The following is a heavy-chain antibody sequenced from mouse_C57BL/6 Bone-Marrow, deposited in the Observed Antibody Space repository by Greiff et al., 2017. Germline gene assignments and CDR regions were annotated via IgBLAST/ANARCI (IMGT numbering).Heavy chain of an antibody. CDR1: GYTFTRYW. D-gene: IGHD1-1*01. CDR2: IDPSDSYT. Sequence: QVQLQQPGAELVMPWASVKLSCKASGYTFTRYWMHWVKQRPGQGLEWIGEIDPSDSYTNYHQKFKGKSTLTVDKSSSTAYMQLSSLTSEDSAVYYCARYYGSSYGYFDVGGTGTTVTVSA. V-gene: IGHV1-69*01. CDR3: ARYYGSSYGYFDV. J-gene: IGHJ1*03.